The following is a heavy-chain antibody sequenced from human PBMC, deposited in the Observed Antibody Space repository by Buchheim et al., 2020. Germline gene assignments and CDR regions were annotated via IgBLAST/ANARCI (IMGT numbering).Heavy chain of an antibody. Sequence: QVQLQESGPGLVKPSQTLSLTCAVSGGSISSGGYSWSWIRQPPGKGLEWIGYIYYSGSTYYNPSLKSRVTISVDPSKNKFSLKLSSVTAADTAVYYCARGGRDNWGYRAVDYWGQGTL. CDR1: GGSISSGGYS. CDR2: IYYSGST. J-gene: IGHJ4*02. CDR3: ARGGRDNWGYRAVDY. V-gene: IGHV4-30-4*07. D-gene: IGHD7-27*01.